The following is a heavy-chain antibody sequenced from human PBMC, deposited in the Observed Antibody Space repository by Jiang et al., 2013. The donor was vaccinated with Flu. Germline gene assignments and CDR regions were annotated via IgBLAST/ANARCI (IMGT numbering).Heavy chain of an antibody. J-gene: IGHJ4*02. CDR1: GGSISSSSYY. V-gene: IGHV4-39*07. CDR3: ARAPDYFDY. Sequence: SLTCTVSGGSISSSSYYWGWIRQPPGKGLEWIGSIYYSGSTYYNPSLKSRVTISVDTSKNQFSLKLSSVTAADTAVYYCARAPDYFDYWGQGTLVTVSS. CDR2: IYYSGST.